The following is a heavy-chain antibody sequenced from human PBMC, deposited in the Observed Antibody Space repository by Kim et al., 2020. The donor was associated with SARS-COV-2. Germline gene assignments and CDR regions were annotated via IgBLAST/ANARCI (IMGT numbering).Heavy chain of an antibody. CDR2: ISGSGGST. Sequence: GGSLRLSCAASGFTFSSYAMSWVRQAPGKGLEWVSAISGSGGSTYYADSVKGRFTISRDNSKNTLYLQMNSLRAEDTAVYYCAKDPHRRRVAGWELLSYYYGMDVWGQGTTVTVSS. J-gene: IGHJ6*02. V-gene: IGHV3-23*01. CDR3: AKDPHRRRVAGWELLSYYYGMDV. CDR1: GFTFSSYA. D-gene: IGHD1-26*01.